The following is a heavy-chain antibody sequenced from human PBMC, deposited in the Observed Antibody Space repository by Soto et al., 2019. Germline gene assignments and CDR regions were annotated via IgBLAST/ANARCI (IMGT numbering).Heavy chain of an antibody. CDR1: GCTFTSHA. D-gene: IGHD5-18*01. Sequence: GSLRPSCTASGCTFTSHAMHWVRQTPGKGLEWVAAISYDEIDKKYASSVKGRFTVSRDNVKNTLSLQMNSLRPEDTAVYYCEKDSGYQMPDNYFYYGLDVWGQGTKVTVYS. CDR2: ISYDEIDK. V-gene: IGHV3-30*18. CDR3: EKDSGYQMPDNYFYYGLDV. J-gene: IGHJ6*02.